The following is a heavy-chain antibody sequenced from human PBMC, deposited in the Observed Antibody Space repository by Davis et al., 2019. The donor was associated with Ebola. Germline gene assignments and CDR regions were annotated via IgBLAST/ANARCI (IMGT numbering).Heavy chain of an antibody. CDR1: GYTFTSYD. CDR3: ARDANGEWGWVQYFFDY. Sequence: ASVKVSCKASGYTFTSYDINWVRQAPGQGLEWMGWMNLNSGNTGYAQKFQGRVTITRDTFASTAYMELSSLRSEDTAVYYCARDANGEWGWVQYFFDYWGQGTLVTVSS. J-gene: IGHJ4*02. CDR2: MNLNSGNT. V-gene: IGHV1-8*01. D-gene: IGHD5-24*01.